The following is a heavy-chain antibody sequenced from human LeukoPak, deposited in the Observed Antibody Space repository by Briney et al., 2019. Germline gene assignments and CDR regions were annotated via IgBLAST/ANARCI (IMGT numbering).Heavy chain of an antibody. D-gene: IGHD3-22*01. V-gene: IGHV4-59*01. CDR1: GGSISSYY. J-gene: IGHJ4*02. CDR3: ARGYYYEGLDY. CDR2: IYYSGST. Sequence: SETLSLTCTVSGGSISSYYWSWIRQPPGKGLEWIGYIYYSGSTNYNPSLKSRVTISVDTSKNQFSLKLSPVTAADTAVYYCARGYYYEGLDYWGQGTLVTVSS.